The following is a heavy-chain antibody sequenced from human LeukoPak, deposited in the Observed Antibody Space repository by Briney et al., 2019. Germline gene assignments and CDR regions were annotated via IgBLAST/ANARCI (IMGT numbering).Heavy chain of an antibody. Sequence: SETLSLTRTVSGGSISSSSYYWGWIRQPPGKGLEWIESIYYSGSTYYNPSLKSRVTISVDTSKNQFSLKLSSVTAADTAVYYCARALPPQNWGQGTLVTVSS. CDR3: ARALPPQN. CDR1: GGSISSSSYY. V-gene: IGHV4-39*07. J-gene: IGHJ4*02. CDR2: IYYSGST.